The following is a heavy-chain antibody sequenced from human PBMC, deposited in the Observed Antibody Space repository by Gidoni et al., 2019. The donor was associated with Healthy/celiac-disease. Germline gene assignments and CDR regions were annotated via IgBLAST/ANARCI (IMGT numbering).Heavy chain of an antibody. V-gene: IGHV3-23*01. Sequence: EVQLLESGGGLVQPGGSLRLSCAASGFTFSSYAMSWVRQAPGKGLEWVSAISGSGGSTYYADSVKGRFTISRDNSKNTLYLQMNSLRTEDTAVYYCAKIPGPYSSSRRADYWGQGTLVTVSS. CDR3: AKIPGPYSSSRRADY. D-gene: IGHD6-13*01. J-gene: IGHJ4*02. CDR1: GFTFSSYA. CDR2: ISGSGGST.